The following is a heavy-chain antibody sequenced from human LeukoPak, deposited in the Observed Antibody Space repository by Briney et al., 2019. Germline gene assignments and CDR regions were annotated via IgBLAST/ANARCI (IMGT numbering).Heavy chain of an antibody. CDR3: ARDPGSLDSNSIPDY. J-gene: IGHJ4*02. CDR1: GFTFSSYS. D-gene: IGHD4-11*01. CDR2: ISSSSSYI. V-gene: IGHV3-21*01. Sequence: PGGSLRLSCAASGFTFSSYSMNWVRQAPGKGLEWASSISSSSSYIYYADSVKGRFTISRDNAKNSLYLQMNSLRAEDTAVYYCARDPGSLDSNSIPDYWGQGTLVTVSS.